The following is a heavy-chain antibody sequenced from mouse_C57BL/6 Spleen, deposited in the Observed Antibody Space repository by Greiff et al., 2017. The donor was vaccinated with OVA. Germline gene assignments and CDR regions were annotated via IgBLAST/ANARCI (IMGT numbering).Heavy chain of an antibody. CDR3: ARSDPQSSYGAMDY. J-gene: IGHJ4*01. CDR2: IDPEDGET. D-gene: IGHD1-1*01. CDR1: GFNIKDYY. Sequence: EVKLQESGAELVKPGASVKLSCTASGFNIKDYYMHWVKQRTEQGLEWIGRIDPEDGETKYAPKFQGKATITADTTSNTAYLQLSNLTSGDTAVYYCARSDPQSSYGAMDYWGQGTSVTVSS. V-gene: IGHV14-2*01.